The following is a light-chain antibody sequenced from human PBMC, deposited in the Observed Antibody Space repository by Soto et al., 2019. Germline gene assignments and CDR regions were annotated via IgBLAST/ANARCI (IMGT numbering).Light chain of an antibody. Sequence: VLTQSPATLSVSPGERATLSCRASQSVSSAYLGWYQQKPGRAPRLLIYAASSRATGIPDRFSGSGSGTDFTLTISSLQPEDVATYYCQKYNSAPQTFGQGTKVDIK. J-gene: IGKJ1*01. CDR3: QKYNSAPQT. CDR1: QSVSSAY. CDR2: AAS. V-gene: IGKV3-20*01.